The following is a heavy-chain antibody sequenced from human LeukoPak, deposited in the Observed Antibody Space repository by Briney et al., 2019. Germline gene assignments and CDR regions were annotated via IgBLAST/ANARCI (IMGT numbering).Heavy chain of an antibody. D-gene: IGHD2-2*01. CDR3: ALVVPAGPVYY. CDR2: ISSSGSTI. CDR1: AFTFSDYY. V-gene: IGHV3-11*04. J-gene: IGHJ4*02. Sequence: PGGSLRLSCAASAFTFSDYYMSWIRQAPGKGLEWVSYISSSGSTIYYADSVKGRFTISRDNAKNSLYLQMNSLRAEDTAVYYCALVVPAGPVYYWVQGTLVTVSS.